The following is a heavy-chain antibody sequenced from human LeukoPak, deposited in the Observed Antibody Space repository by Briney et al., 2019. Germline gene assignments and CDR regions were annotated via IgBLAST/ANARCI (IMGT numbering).Heavy chain of an antibody. V-gene: IGHV3-30*03. Sequence: GGSLRLSCAASGFIFSNYGMHWVRQSPDKGLEWVAVISHGGRTEFYADSVKGRFTISRDNAKNTLYLQMNSLRAEDTAVYYCARDWVGYYGSGSSDYWGQGTLVTVSS. CDR2: ISHGGRTE. CDR1: GFIFSNYG. J-gene: IGHJ4*02. CDR3: ARDWVGYYGSGSSDY. D-gene: IGHD3-10*01.